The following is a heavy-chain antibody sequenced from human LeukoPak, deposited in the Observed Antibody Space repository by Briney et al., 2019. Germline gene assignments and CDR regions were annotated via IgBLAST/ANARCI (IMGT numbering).Heavy chain of an antibody. CDR3: ARSHLWFGELFSLYYFDY. CDR1: GFTFSSYE. D-gene: IGHD3-10*01. V-gene: IGHV3-48*03. CDR2: ISSSGSTI. J-gene: IGHJ4*02. Sequence: PGGSLRLSCAASGFTFSSYEMNWVRQAPGKGLEWVSYISSSGSTIYYADSVKGRFTISRDNAKNSLYLQMNSLRAEDTAVCYCARSHLWFGELFSLYYFDYWGQGTLVTVSS.